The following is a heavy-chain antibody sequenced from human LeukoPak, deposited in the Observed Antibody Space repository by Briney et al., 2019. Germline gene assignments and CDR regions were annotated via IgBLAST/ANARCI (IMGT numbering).Heavy chain of an antibody. CDR2: IIPMFDTP. V-gene: IGHV1-69*06. CDR1: GGTFSSYV. CDR3: AIRDGPHFGQLDY. J-gene: IGHJ4*02. Sequence: GASVKVSCKASGGTFSSYVISWVRQAPGQGLEWMGGIIPMFDTPNYAQNFQGRVTITADKSTSTAYMELSSLRSEDTAVYYCAIRDGPHFGQLDYWGQGTLVTVSS. D-gene: IGHD5-24*01.